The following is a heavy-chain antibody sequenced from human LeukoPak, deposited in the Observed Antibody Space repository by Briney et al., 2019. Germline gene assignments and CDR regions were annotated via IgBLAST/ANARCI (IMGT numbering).Heavy chain of an antibody. D-gene: IGHD5-12*01. J-gene: IGHJ4*02. CDR2: ISATSSDV. CDR3: AKGLFSAYDKYLDS. Sequence: GGSLRLSCARSGFAFESFTMTWVRQAPGKGLEWVSLISATSSDVNYAESVRGRFTISRDNAKNSLFLLMDSLRVEDTAIYYCAKGLFSAYDKYLDSWGQGTLVTVSS. CDR1: GFAFESFT. V-gene: IGHV3-21*04.